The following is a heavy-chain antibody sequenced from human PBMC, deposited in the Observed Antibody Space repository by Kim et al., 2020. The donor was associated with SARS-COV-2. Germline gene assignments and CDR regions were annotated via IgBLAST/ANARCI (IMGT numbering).Heavy chain of an antibody. D-gene: IGHD3-3*02. Sequence: SETLSLTCAVSGGSITSNNWWTWVRQSPEKGLEWLGEIHHGGSITYNPSLGSRVTISVDKSTDQFSLHLTSVTAADTAVYYCARTIEEHLSDRDMGAFD. J-gene: IGHJ3*02. CDR1: GGSITSNNW. V-gene: IGHV4-4*02. CDR3: ARTIEEHLSDRDMGAFD. CDR2: IHHGGSI.